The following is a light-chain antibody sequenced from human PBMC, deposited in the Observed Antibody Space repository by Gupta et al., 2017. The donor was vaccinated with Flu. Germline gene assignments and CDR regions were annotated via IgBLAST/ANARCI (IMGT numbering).Light chain of an antibody. J-gene: IGLJ1*01. V-gene: IGLV2-11*01. Sequence: SALPHLRPVPGSPGQSVTLSCTGTRRDVGGYKYVSGYQQHPGKAPKLMIYDVSKRPSGVPDRFSGSKSGNTASLTISGLQAEDEADYYCCSYAGSYRGYVFGTGTKVTVL. CDR1: RRDVGGYKY. CDR3: CSYAGSYRGYV. CDR2: DVS.